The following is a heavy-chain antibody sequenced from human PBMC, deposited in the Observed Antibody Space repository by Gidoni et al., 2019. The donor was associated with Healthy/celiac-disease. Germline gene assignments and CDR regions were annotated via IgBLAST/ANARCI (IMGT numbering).Heavy chain of an antibody. CDR2: INHSGST. D-gene: IGHD6-19*01. CDR3: ARGQWLVRDAFDI. J-gene: IGHJ3*02. Sequence: QVQLQPWGAGLLKPSETLSLTCAVYGGSFSGYYWSWIRQPPGKGLEWLGEINHSGSTNYNPSLKSRVTISVDTSKNQFSLKLSSGTAADTAVYYCARGQWLVRDAFDIWGQGTMVTVSS. CDR1: GGSFSGYY. V-gene: IGHV4-34*01.